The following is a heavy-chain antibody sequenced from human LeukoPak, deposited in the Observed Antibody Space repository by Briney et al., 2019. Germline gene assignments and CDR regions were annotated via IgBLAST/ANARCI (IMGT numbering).Heavy chain of an antibody. V-gene: IGHV4-4*07. J-gene: IGHJ6*03. CDR2: IYTSGST. CDR1: GGSISSYY. CDR3: ARVAGDSKNYYYYMDV. Sequence: PSETLSLTCTVSGGSISSYYWSWIRQPAGKGLEWIGRIYTSGSTNYNPFLKSRVTMSVDTSKNQFSLKLSSVTPADTAVYYCARVAGDSKNYYYYMDVWGKGTTVTVSS. D-gene: IGHD4-17*01.